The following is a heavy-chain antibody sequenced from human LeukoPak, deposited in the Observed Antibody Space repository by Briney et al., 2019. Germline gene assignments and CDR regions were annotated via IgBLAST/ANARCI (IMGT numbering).Heavy chain of an antibody. CDR3: ARVSNWFDP. CDR2: IYTSGST. CDR1: GGSISSGSYF. J-gene: IGHJ5*02. V-gene: IGHV4-61*02. Sequence: SQTLSLTCTVSGGSISSGSYFWSWIRQPAGKGLEWIGRIYTSGSTNYNPSLKSRVTISVDTSKNQFSLKLSSVTAADTAVYYCARVSNWFDPWGQGTLVTVSS.